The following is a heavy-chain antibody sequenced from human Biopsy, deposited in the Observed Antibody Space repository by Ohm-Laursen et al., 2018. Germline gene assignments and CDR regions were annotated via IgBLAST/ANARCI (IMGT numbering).Heavy chain of an antibody. V-gene: IGHV1-18*01. J-gene: IGHJ6*02. CDR2: VSGYNGVT. CDR1: GYRFDNYG. CDR3: GRDYYYNGTDI. Sequence: ASVKVSCKASGYRFDNYGISWVRQASGQRPEWMGWVSGYNGVTNYARKFQGRVTMTIKKSTTTAYMELRGLRSDDTAVYYCGRDYYYNGTDIWGPGTTLTVSS.